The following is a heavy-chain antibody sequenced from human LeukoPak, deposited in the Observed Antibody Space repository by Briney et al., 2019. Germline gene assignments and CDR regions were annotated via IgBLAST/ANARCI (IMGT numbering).Heavy chain of an antibody. CDR1: GYTFTSYG. CDR2: ISAYNGNT. V-gene: IGHV1-18*01. J-gene: IGHJ4*02. CDR3: ARGWSSGYYSH. Sequence: ASVRVSCKASGYTFTSYGISWVRQAPGQGLEWMGWISAYNGNTNYAQKLQGRVTITRNTSISTAYMELSSLRSEDTAVYYCARGWSSGYYSHWGQGTLVTVSS. D-gene: IGHD3-22*01.